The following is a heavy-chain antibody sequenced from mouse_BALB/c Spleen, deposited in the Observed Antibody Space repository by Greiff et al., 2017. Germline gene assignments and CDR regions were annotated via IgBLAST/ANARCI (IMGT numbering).Heavy chain of an antibody. V-gene: IGHV5-12-2*01. CDR1: GFTFSSYT. Sequence: EVQLVESGGGLVQPGGSLKLSCAASGFTFSSYTMSWVRQTPEKRLEWVAYISNGGGSTYYPDTVKGRFTISRDNAKNTLYLQMSSLKSEDTAMYYCARHDGNQYYFDYGGQGTTRTVSS. CDR3: ARHDGNQYYFDY. CDR2: ISNGGGST. D-gene: IGHD2-1*01. J-gene: IGHJ2*01.